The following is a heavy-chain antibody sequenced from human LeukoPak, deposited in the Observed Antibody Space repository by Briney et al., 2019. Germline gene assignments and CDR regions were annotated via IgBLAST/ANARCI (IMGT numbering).Heavy chain of an antibody. V-gene: IGHV1-18*01. Sequence: GASVKVSCKASGYTFSNYGISWVRQAPGQGLEWVGWIRGDNGNTNYAQKLQGRVTMTTDTSTSTAYMELRGLGSDETAVYYCARVDLLTGYYFFDYWGQGTLVTVSS. D-gene: IGHD3-9*01. CDR1: GYTFSNYG. J-gene: IGHJ4*02. CDR2: IRGDNGNT. CDR3: ARVDLLTGYYFFDY.